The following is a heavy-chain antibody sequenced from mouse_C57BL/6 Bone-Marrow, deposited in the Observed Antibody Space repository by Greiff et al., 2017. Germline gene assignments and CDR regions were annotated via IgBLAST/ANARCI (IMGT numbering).Heavy chain of an antibody. Sequence: EVKVEESGGGLVQPGGSLSLSCAASGFTFTDYYMSWVRQPPGKALEWLGFIRNKANGYTTEYSASVKGRFTISRDNSQSILYLQMNALRAEDSATYYCARWRDGPVDYWGQGTTLTVSS. CDR2: IRNKANGYTT. J-gene: IGHJ2*01. CDR3: ARWRDGPVDY. V-gene: IGHV7-3*01. D-gene: IGHD2-3*01. CDR1: GFTFTDYY.